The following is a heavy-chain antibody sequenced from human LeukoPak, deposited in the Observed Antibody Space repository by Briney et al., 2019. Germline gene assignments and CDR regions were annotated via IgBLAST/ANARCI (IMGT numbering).Heavy chain of an antibody. CDR2: IIPIFGTA. CDR3: ARARFGEFYYFDMDG. Sequence: SVKVSCKASGGTFSSYAISWVRQARGQGLEWMGEIIPIFGTANYAQKFQGRVTITADESTSTAYMELSSLRSEDTAVCYCARARFGEFYYFDMDGWGKGTTVTIAS. V-gene: IGHV1-69*13. J-gene: IGHJ6*03. D-gene: IGHD3-10*01. CDR1: GGTFSSYA.